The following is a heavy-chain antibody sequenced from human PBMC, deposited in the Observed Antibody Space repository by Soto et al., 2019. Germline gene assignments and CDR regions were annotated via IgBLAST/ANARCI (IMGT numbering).Heavy chain of an antibody. CDR1: GGSISSGDYY. CDR2: IYYSGST. J-gene: IGHJ4*02. V-gene: IGHV4-31*03. CDR3: ARVTRGKGDLDY. D-gene: IGHD3-10*01. Sequence: PSESLSLTCTVSGGSISSGDYYWSWIRQHPGKSLEWIGYIYYSGSTYYNPSLKSRVTISVDTSKNQFSLKLSSVTAADTAVYYCARVTRGKGDLDYWGQGTLVTVSS.